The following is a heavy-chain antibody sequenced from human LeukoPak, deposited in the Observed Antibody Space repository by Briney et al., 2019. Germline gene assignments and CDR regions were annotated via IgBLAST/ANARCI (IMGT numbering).Heavy chain of an antibody. J-gene: IGHJ5*02. Sequence: PSETLSLTCAVYGGSFSGYYWSWIRQPPGKGLEWIGEINHSGSTNYNPSLKSRVTISVDTSKNQFSLKLSSVTAADTAVYYCARAPSEFLYSSSRYITWFDPWGQGTLVTVSS. V-gene: IGHV4-34*01. CDR1: GGSFSGYY. CDR3: ARAPSEFLYSSSRYITWFDP. D-gene: IGHD6-13*01. CDR2: INHSGST.